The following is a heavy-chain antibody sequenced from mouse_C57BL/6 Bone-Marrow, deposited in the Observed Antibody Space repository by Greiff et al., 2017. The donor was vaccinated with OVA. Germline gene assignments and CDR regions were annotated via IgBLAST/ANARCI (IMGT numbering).Heavy chain of an antibody. D-gene: IGHD1-1*01. CDR3: ARFYYGSSYRYFDV. J-gene: IGHJ1*03. Sequence: VQLQQPGAELVKPGASVKLSCKASGYTFTSYWMHWVKQRPGQGLEWIGMIPPNSGSTNYNEKFKSKATLTVDKSSSTAYMQLSSLTSEDSAVYYCARFYYGSSYRYFDVWGTGTTVTVSS. CDR2: IPPNSGST. CDR1: GYTFTSYW. V-gene: IGHV1-64*01.